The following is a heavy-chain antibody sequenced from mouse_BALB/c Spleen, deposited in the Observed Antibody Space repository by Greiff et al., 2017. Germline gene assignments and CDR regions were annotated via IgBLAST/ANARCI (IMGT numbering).Heavy chain of an antibody. V-gene: IGHV5-17*02. Sequence: EVKLMESGGGLVQPGGSRKLSCAASGFTFSSFGMHWVRQAPEKGLEWVAYISSGSSTIYYADTVKGRFTISRDNPKNTLFLQMTSLRSEDTAMYYCANGNLYAMDYWGQGTSVTVSS. CDR3: ANGNLYAMDY. D-gene: IGHD2-1*01. J-gene: IGHJ4*01. CDR1: GFTFSSFG. CDR2: ISSGSSTI.